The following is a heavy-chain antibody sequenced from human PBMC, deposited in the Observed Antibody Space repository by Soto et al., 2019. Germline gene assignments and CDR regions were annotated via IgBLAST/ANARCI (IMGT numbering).Heavy chain of an antibody. Sequence: GESLRLSCTVSGFVFSIYEMNWVRLAPGKGLELVGYISISCRTIYYSVSVKGRFTTSRDNAKKSLFHQRDSLRAEDTAVYYCARDGSRNTPLAGRYEWFATWGQETQFTVS. CDR1: GFVFSIYE. D-gene: IGHD1-1*01. CDR2: ISISCRTI. CDR3: ARDGSRNTPLAGRYEWFAT. J-gene: IGHJ5*02. V-gene: IGHV3-48*03.